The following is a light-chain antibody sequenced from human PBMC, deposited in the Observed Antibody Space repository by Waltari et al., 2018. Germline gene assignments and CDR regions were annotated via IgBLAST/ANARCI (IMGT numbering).Light chain of an antibody. CDR3: QQYYTTPWT. Sequence: DIVMTQSPDSLDVSLGERATINCESRQSVLYSSNNKNYLAWYQQKPGQPPKLLIYWASTRDSGVPDRFSGSGSGTDFTLTISSLQAEDVAFYYCQQYYTTPWTFGQGTKVEIK. CDR1: QSVLYSSNNKNY. CDR2: WAS. J-gene: IGKJ1*01. V-gene: IGKV4-1*01.